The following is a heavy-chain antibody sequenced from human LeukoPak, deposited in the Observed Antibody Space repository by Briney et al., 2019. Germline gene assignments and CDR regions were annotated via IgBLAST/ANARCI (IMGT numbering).Heavy chain of an antibody. Sequence: PGGSLRLSCAASGFTFSDYWMSWVRQAPGKGLEWVANIKQDGSEKYSVDSVKGRFTISRDNAKNSLFLQMNSVRAEDTALYYCARDRGNGFNSYFFDYWGQGTLVTVSS. J-gene: IGHJ4*02. V-gene: IGHV3-7*01. D-gene: IGHD5-24*01. CDR2: IKQDGSEK. CDR3: ARDRGNGFNSYFFDY. CDR1: GFTFSDYW.